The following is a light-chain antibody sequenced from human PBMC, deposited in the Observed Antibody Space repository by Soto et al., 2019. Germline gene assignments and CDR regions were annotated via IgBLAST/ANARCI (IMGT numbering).Light chain of an antibody. CDR1: QGIRND. V-gene: IGKV1-6*01. CDR3: LQDYNYPRT. J-gene: IGKJ1*01. Sequence: AIQRTKSPSSLSASVGDRVTITCRASQGIRNDLGWYQQKPGKAPKLLIYAASSLQSGVPSRFSGSGSGTDFTLTISSLQPEDFATYYCLQDYNYPRTFGQGTKVDIK. CDR2: AAS.